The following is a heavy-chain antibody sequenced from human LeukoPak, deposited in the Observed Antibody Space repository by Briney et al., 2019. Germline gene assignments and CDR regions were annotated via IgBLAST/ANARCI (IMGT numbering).Heavy chain of an antibody. CDR3: ARVRYCSSPTCYTDNWFDP. CDR1: GGSITSSSYS. CDR2: VYYCGST. J-gene: IGHJ5*02. V-gene: IGHV4-39*07. D-gene: IGHD2-2*02. Sequence: PSETLSLTCTVSGGSITSSSYSWGWIRQPPGKGLEWIGTVYYCGSTYYNPSLKSRVSISVDTSKNQFSLKLNSVTAADTAVYYCARVRYCSSPTCYTDNWFDPWGQGTLVTVSS.